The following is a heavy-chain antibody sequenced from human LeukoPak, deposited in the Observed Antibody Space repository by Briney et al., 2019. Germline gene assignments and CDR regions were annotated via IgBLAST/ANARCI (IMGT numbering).Heavy chain of an antibody. D-gene: IGHD2-21*01. Sequence: SETLSLICTVSGDSISDYYWSWVRQPPGKGLEWIGYIYYSGTTNYNPSPASRVTISLNTSKNQFPLRLSSVTAADTAVYYCARVAGGGGVYYYYYMDVWGKGTTVTISS. CDR2: IYYSGTT. CDR3: ARVAGGGGVYYYYYMDV. V-gene: IGHV4-59*01. J-gene: IGHJ6*03. CDR1: GDSISDYY.